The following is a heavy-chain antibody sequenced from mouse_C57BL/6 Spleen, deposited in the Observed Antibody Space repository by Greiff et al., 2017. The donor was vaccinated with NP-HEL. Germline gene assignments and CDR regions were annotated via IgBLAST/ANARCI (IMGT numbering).Heavy chain of an antibody. Sequence: EVKLVESGPELVKPGASVKIPCKASGYTFTDYNMDWVKQSHGKSLEWIGDINPNNGGTIYNQKFKGKATLTVDKSSSTAYMELRSLTSEDTAVYYCARDVEDYFDYWGQGTTLTVSS. CDR2: INPNNGGT. CDR1: GYTFTDYN. J-gene: IGHJ2*01. V-gene: IGHV1-18*01. CDR3: ARDVEDYFDY.